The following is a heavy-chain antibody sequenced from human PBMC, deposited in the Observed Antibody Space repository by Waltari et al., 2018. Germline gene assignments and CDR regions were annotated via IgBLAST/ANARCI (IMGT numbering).Heavy chain of an antibody. Sequence: QVQLVQSGAEVKKPGSSVKVSCKASGGTFSSYTISWVRQAPGQGLEWMGRIIPILGIANYAQKFQGRVTITADKSTSTAYMELSSLRSEDTAVYYCARAELGCSSTSLTCYGSGWFDPWGQGTLVTVSS. CDR3: ARAELGCSSTSLTCYGSGWFDP. CDR2: IIPILGIA. CDR1: GGTFSSYT. V-gene: IGHV1-69*02. D-gene: IGHD2-2*01. J-gene: IGHJ5*02.